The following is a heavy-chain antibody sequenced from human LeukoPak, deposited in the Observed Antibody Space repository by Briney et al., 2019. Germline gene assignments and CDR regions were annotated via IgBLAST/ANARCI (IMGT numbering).Heavy chain of an antibody. J-gene: IGHJ6*02. D-gene: IGHD3-10*01. CDR2: MNPNSGNT. CDR1: GYTFTSYD. CDR3: ARWGAGSGSYYYYYYGMDV. V-gene: IGHV1-8*01. Sequence: ASVKVSCKASGYTFTSYDINWVRQAPGQGLEWMGWMNPNSGNTGYAQKFQGRVTMTRNTSISTAYMELSSLRCEDTAAYYCARWGAGSGSYYYYYYGMDVWGQGTTVTVSS.